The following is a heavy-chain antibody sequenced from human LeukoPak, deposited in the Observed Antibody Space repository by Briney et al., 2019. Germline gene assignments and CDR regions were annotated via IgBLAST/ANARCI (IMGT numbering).Heavy chain of an antibody. CDR2: FDPEDGET. D-gene: IGHD6-13*01. J-gene: IGHJ3*02. CDR3: VTTYQIAAAGDDAFDI. V-gene: IGHV1-24*01. CDR1: GYTLTELS. Sequence: ASVKVSYKVSGYTLTELSMHWVRPAPGKGLEWMGVFDPEDGETIYAQKFQGRVTMTEDTSTDTAYMELSSLRSEDTAVCYCVTTYQIAAAGDDAFDIWGQGTMVTVSS.